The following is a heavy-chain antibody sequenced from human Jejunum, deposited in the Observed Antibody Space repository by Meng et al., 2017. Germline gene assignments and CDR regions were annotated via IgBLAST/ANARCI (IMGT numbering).Heavy chain of an antibody. J-gene: IGHJ4*02. Sequence: VHLVQSGAEGTKTGASVRVSCEASGYTFTAYYVHWVRQAPGQGLEGMGRMDPNNGDTNYAQKFQGRVTMTRATSTAYMDLSSLTSDDTAVYYCAKDEGTTTAFDHWGQGTLVTVSS. CDR1: GYTFTAYY. CDR3: AKDEGTTTAFDH. V-gene: IGHV1-2*06. D-gene: IGHD1-26*01. CDR2: MDPNNGDT.